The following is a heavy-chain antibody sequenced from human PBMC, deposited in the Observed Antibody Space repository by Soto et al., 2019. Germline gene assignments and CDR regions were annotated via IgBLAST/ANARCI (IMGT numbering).Heavy chain of an antibody. CDR1: GGSISSYD. CDR3: ARDFGWLRSGAFDI. CDR2: IYYSGST. V-gene: IGHV4-59*01. D-gene: IGHD5-12*01. J-gene: IGHJ3*02. Sequence: PSETLSLTCTVSGGSISSYDWSWIRQPPGKGLEWIGYIYYSGSTNYNPSLKSRVTISVDTSKNQFSLKLSSVTAADTAVYYCARDFGWLRSGAFDIWGQGTMVTVS.